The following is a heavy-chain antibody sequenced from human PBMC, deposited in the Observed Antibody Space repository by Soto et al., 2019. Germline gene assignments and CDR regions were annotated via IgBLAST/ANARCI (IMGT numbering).Heavy chain of an antibody. CDR2: INPSGGST. D-gene: IGHD6-19*01. CDR3: ARSLGQWLVLDY. Sequence: ASVKVSCKASGYTFTSYYIHWVRQAPGQGLEWMGIINPSGGSTSYAQKFQGRVTMTRDTSTSTVYMELSSLRSEDTAVYYCARSLGQWLVLDYWGQGTLVTVSS. CDR1: GYTFTSYY. V-gene: IGHV1-46*01. J-gene: IGHJ4*02.